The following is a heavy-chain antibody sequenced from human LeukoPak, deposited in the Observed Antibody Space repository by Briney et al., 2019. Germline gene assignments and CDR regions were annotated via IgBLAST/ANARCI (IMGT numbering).Heavy chain of an antibody. CDR3: AKDRNRFFHFDY. D-gene: IGHD2/OR15-2a*01. Sequence: GGTLRLSCAASGFTFSSYGMSWVRQAPGKGLEWVSAISGSGGSTYYADSVKGRFTISRDNSKNTLYLQMNSLRAEDTAVYYCAKDRNRFFHFDYWGQGTLVTVSS. CDR1: GFTFSSYG. CDR2: ISGSGGST. J-gene: IGHJ4*02. V-gene: IGHV3-23*01.